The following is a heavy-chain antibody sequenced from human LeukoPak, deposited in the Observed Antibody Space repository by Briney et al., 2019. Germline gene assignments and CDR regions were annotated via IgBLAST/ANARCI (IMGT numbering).Heavy chain of an antibody. J-gene: IGHJ4*02. V-gene: IGHV5-51*01. CDR3: ARYKPGYCSGGSCSEDY. D-gene: IGHD2-15*01. CDR2: IYPGDSDT. Sequence: GESLKISCKGSGYSFTSYWIGWVRQVPGKGLEWMGIIYPGDSDTKYSPSFQGQVTISTDKSISTDYLQWSSLKASDTAMYYCARYKPGYCSGGSCSEDYWGQGTLVTVSS. CDR1: GYSFTSYW.